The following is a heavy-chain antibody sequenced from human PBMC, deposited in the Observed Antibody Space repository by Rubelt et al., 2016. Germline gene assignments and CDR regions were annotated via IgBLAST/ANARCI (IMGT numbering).Heavy chain of an antibody. J-gene: IGHJ6*02. CDR3: ASENGWTYGMDV. D-gene: IGHD6-19*01. Sequence: MHWVRQAPGQGLEWMGIINPSGGSTSYAQKFQGRVTMTRDTSTSTVYMELSSLRSEDTAVYYCASENGWTYGMDVWGQGTTVTVSS. V-gene: IGHV1-46*03. CDR2: INPSGGST.